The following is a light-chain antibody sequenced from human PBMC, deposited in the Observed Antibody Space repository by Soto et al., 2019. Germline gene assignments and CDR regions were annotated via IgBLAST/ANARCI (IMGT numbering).Light chain of an antibody. V-gene: IGKV2-28*01. Sequence: DIVMTQSPLSLPVTPGEPASISCRSSQSLLHSNGYNYLDWYLQKPGQPPQLLIYLGSNRASGVPDRFSGSGSGTDFTLKINRVEAEDVGVYFCMQALQTPLTFGGGTKVEIK. CDR1: QSLLHSNGYNY. J-gene: IGKJ4*01. CDR2: LGS. CDR3: MQALQTPLT.